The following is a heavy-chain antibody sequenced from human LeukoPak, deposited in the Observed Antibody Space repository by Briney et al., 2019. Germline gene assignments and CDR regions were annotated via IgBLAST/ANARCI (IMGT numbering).Heavy chain of an antibody. V-gene: IGHV4-4*07. J-gene: IGHJ4*02. Sequence: SETLSLTCTVSGGSSNSNFWTWVRQPAGKGLEWIGRIYTSGSTNYNPSLKSRVTMSVDTSKNQFSLRLSSVTAADTAVYYCARDDPLRVTATLDYWGQETLVTVSS. D-gene: IGHD2-21*02. CDR2: IYTSGST. CDR3: ARDDPLRVTATLDY. CDR1: GGSSNSNF.